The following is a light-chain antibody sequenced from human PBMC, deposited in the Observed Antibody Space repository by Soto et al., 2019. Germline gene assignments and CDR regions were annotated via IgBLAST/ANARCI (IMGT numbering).Light chain of an antibody. V-gene: IGLV2-14*03. CDR2: DVS. J-gene: IGLJ1*01. Sequence: QSVLTQPASVSGSPGQSITISCTGTSSDVGGYNYVSWYQQHPGKAPKLMIYDVSDRPSGVSNRFSASKSGNTASLTISGLQAEDVADYYCCSYTSSSSPCVFVTSTNVTV. CDR3: CSYTSSSSPCV. CDR1: SSDVGGYNY.